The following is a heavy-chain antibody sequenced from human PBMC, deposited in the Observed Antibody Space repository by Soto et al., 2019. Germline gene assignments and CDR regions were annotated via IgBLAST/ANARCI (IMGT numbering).Heavy chain of an antibody. CDR3: ARSPPRVEKNNYAGGWFDP. Sequence: QVQLVQSGAEVKKPGASVKVSCKASGYPFTKYDINWVRQATGQGLEWMGWINPNSGNTGYSQKFLGRVTMTRNASISTAYMELSSRRFDDTAVYYCARSPPRVEKNNYAGGWFDPWGQGTLVTVSS. D-gene: IGHD4-4*01. CDR1: GYPFTKYD. CDR2: INPNSGNT. V-gene: IGHV1-8*01. J-gene: IGHJ5*02.